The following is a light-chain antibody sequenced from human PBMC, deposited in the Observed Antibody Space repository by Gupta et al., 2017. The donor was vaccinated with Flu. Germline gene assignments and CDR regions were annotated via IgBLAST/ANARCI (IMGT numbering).Light chain of an antibody. CDR1: KLGYKY. J-gene: IGLJ2*01. V-gene: IGLV3-1*01. Sequence: SYELTQPPSLSVSPGQTASIDCSGAKLGYKYACWYQQKPGQSPVLFSYQDRKRHSGIPERVSGSDSGNTVTMTSSGTQAMADSYYYGQEWDRSTFVFGGGTKLTVL. CDR3: QEWDRSTFV. CDR2: QDR.